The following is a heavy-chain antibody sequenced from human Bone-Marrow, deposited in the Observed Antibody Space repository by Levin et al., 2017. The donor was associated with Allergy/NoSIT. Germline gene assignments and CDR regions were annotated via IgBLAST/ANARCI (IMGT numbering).Heavy chain of an antibody. D-gene: IGHD4-17*01. CDR2: ITERGGST. CDR1: GFTFNNYA. CDR3: AKDGGGDYYFTTFDH. V-gene: IGHV3-23*01. J-gene: IGHJ4*02. Sequence: GGSLRLSCAASGFTFNNYAMTWVRQAPRGGLEWVAGITERGGSTYYAGSVKGRFTISRDKSKSTLYLQMDSLRADDTAVYYCAKDGGGDYYFTTFDHWGQGTLVTVSS.